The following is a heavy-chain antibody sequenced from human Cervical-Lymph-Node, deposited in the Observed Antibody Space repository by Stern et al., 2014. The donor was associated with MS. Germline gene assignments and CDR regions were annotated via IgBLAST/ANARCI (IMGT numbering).Heavy chain of an antibody. J-gene: IGHJ5*02. CDR1: GDSISGNY. CDR2: IYYTGST. CDR3: ARVVVLAGSRWFDP. Sequence: QLQLQESGPGLVKPSETLSLTCSVSGDSISGNYWSWIRQPPGKGLEWIGYIYYTGSTNYNPSLKSRVTISIDTSKTQFSLRLNSVTAADTAVYYCARVVVLAGSRWFDPWGQGILVFVSS. V-gene: IGHV4-59*01. D-gene: IGHD2-15*01.